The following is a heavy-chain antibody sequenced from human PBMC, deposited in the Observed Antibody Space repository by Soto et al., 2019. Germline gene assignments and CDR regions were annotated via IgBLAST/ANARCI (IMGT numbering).Heavy chain of an antibody. J-gene: IGHJ5*02. CDR2: MNPGSGDT. V-gene: IGHV1-8*01. Sequence: GASVKVSCKASGYSFTNNDVTWVRQATGQGLEWMGWMNPGSGDTGYAQKFQGRVTMTRDISIATAYMELSSLRSDDTAIYYCARMATSGSLNWFDPWGQGTLGTAPQ. CDR1: GYSFTNND. D-gene: IGHD3-10*01. CDR3: ARMATSGSLNWFDP.